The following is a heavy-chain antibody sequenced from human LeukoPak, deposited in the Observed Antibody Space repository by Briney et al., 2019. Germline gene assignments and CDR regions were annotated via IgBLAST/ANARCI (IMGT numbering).Heavy chain of an antibody. J-gene: IGHJ4*02. CDR1: GFSFSDGY. CDR2: INHSGST. CDR3: ARLIAESSMVRGARGFDY. V-gene: IGHV4-34*01. D-gene: IGHD3-10*01. Sequence: GSLRLSCAASGFSFSDGYWMHWIRQPPGKGLEWIGEINHSGSTNYNPSLKSRVTISVDTSKNQFSLKLSSVTAADTAVYYCARLIAESSMVRGARGFDYWGQGTLVTVSS.